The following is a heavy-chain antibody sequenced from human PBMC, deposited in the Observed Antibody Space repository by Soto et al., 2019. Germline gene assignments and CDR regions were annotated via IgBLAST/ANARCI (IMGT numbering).Heavy chain of an antibody. D-gene: IGHD2-2*01. Sequence: PGESLKISCKGSGYRLTNYWIGWVRQMPGQGLEWMGIIYPGDSDTRYSPSFQGQVTISVDKSNSTVYLQWHSLKASDPAMYYCVRRVVVVEPSSISHVGFDPWGQGTLVTVSS. CDR2: IYPGDSDT. CDR1: GYRLTNYW. J-gene: IGHJ5*01. V-gene: IGHV5-51*01. CDR3: VRRVVVVEPSSISHVGFDP.